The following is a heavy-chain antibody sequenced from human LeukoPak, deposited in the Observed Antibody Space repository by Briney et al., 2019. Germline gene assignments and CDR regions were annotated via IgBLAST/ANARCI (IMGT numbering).Heavy chain of an antibody. CDR3: AKVLTYYPGSGSYYPDF. Sequence: GGSLRLSCAASRFTFKNFGMHWVRQAPGKGLEWVAFIRYDGSNKYYADSVKGRFTTSRDNSKNVLDLQLNSLRPEDTAFYYCAKVLTYYPGSGSYYPDFWGQGALVTVSS. CDR2: IRYDGSNK. D-gene: IGHD3-10*01. V-gene: IGHV3-30*02. J-gene: IGHJ4*02. CDR1: RFTFKNFG.